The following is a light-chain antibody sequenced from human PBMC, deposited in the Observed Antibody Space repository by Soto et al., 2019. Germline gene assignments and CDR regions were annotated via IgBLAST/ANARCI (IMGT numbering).Light chain of an antibody. CDR2: RNS. CDR1: ASTIGGNY. V-gene: IGLV1-47*01. CDR3: AAWDDNLSGLYG. J-gene: IGLJ1*01. Sequence: QSVLTQSPSASGTPGQRVTISCSGSASTIGGNYVYWYQQLPGTAPKLLIYRNSQRPSGVPDRFSGSKSGTSASLAISGFRSEDEADYYCAAWDDNLSGLYGFGAGTKVTVL.